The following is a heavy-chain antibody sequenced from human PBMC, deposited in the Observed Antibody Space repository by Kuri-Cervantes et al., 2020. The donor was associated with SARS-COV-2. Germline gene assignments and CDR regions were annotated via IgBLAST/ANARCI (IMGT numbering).Heavy chain of an antibody. D-gene: IGHD4-17*01. CDR2: INHSGST. CDR3: ATGFAIYGDVSTYYYYYGMDV. J-gene: IGHJ6*02. CDR1: GGSFSGYY. Sequence: GSLRLSCAVYGGSFSGYYWSWIRQPPGKGLEWIGEINHSGSTNYNPSLKSRVTISVDTSKNQFSLKLSSVTAADTAVYYCATGFAIYGDVSTYYYYYGMDVWGQGTTVTVSS. V-gene: IGHV4-34*01.